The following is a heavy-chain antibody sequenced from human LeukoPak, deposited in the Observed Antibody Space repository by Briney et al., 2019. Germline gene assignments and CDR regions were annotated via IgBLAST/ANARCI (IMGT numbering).Heavy chain of an antibody. CDR2: INPNSGGT. D-gene: IGHD2-15*01. Sequence: ASVKVSCKASGYTFTGYYMHWVRQAPGHGLECLGWINPNSGGTNYAQKFQGRVTMTRDTSISTAYMELSRLRSDDTAVYYCARDSVVVVAANWFDPWGQGTLVTVSS. CDR1: GYTFTGYY. J-gene: IGHJ5*02. CDR3: ARDSVVVVAANWFDP. V-gene: IGHV1-2*02.